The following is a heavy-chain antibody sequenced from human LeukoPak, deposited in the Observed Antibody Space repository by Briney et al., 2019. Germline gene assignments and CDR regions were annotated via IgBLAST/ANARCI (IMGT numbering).Heavy chain of an antibody. CDR3: ARVYYYGSGRRFDP. V-gene: IGHV4-34*01. Sequence: WIRQXXXKXLEWIGEINHSGSTNYNPSLKSRVTISVDTSKNQFSLKLSSVTAADTAVYYCARVYYYGSGRRFDPWGQGTLVTVSS. CDR2: INHSGST. D-gene: IGHD3-10*01. J-gene: IGHJ5*02.